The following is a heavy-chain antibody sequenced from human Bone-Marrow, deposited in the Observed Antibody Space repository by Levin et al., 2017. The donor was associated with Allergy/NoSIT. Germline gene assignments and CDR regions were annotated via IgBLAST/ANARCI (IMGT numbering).Heavy chain of an antibody. CDR2: IYYSGST. CDR3: ARDPYSGTYYYYYGMDV. CDR1: GGSVSSGSYY. Sequence: SETLSLTCIVSGGSVSSGSYYWSWIRQPPGTGLEWIGNIYYSGSTNYNPSLKSRVTISVDTSKNQFSLKLNSVTAADTAVYYCARDPYSGTYYYYYGMDVWGQGTTVTVSS. V-gene: IGHV4-61*01. D-gene: IGHD1-26*01. J-gene: IGHJ6*02.